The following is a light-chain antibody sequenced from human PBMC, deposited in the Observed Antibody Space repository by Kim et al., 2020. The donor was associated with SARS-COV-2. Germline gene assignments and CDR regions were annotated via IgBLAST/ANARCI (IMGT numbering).Light chain of an antibody. V-gene: IGKV3-20*01. CDR1: QSVNSSY. CDR2: GAS. CDR3: HQYGRSPRT. J-gene: IGKJ1*01. Sequence: ESVLTQSPGTLSLSPGERATLSCRASQSVNSSYLAWYQQKPGQAPRLLIYGASSRATDIPDRFSGSGSGTDFTLIISRLEPEDFAVYYCHQYGRSPRTFGQGTKVDIK.